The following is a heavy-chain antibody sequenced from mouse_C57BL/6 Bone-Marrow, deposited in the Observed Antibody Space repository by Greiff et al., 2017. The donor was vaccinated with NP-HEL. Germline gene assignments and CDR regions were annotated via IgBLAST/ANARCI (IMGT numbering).Heavy chain of an antibody. Sequence: QVQLQQSGPELVKPGASVKISCKASGYAFSSSWMNWVKQRPGKGLEWIGRIYPGDGDTNYNGKFKGKATLTADKSSSTAYMQLSSLTSEDSAVYFCARSGYDWAALFDYWGQGTTLTVSS. CDR2: IYPGDGDT. V-gene: IGHV1-82*01. CDR1: GYAFSSSW. D-gene: IGHD2-4*01. J-gene: IGHJ2*01. CDR3: ARSGYDWAALFDY.